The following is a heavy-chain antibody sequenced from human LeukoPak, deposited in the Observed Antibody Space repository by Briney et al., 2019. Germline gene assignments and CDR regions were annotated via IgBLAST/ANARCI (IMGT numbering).Heavy chain of an antibody. Sequence: PGGSLRLSCAASGFTFSSYWMSWVRQAPGKGPEWVANIKQDGSEKYYVDSVKGRFTISRDNAKNSLYLQMNSLRAEDTAVYYCARDHFGYSYGYVYYYYMDVWGKGTTVTISS. CDR2: IKQDGSEK. CDR3: ARDHFGYSYGYVYYYYMDV. CDR1: GFTFSSYW. V-gene: IGHV3-7*01. D-gene: IGHD5-18*01. J-gene: IGHJ6*03.